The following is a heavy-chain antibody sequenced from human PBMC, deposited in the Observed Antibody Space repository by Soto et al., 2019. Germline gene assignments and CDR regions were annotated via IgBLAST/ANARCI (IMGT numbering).Heavy chain of an antibody. Sequence: SETLSLTCSVSGGSISSYYWSWIRQPPGKGLEWIGYIYYSGSTNYTPSLKSRVTISVDTSKNQFSLKLSSVTAADTAVYYCARVSGSYYYGMDVWGQGTTVTVSS. CDR2: IYYSGST. CDR3: ARVSGSYYYGMDV. V-gene: IGHV4-59*12. CDR1: GGSISSYY. J-gene: IGHJ6*02. D-gene: IGHD1-26*01.